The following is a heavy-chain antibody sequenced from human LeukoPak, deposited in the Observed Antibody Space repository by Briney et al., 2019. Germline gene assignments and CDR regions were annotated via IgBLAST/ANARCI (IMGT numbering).Heavy chain of an antibody. CDR3: ARTLPYYYDSSNAFDI. D-gene: IGHD3-22*01. Sequence: SETLSLTCTVSGGSISSYYWSWIRQPPGKGLEWIGYIYYSGSTNYNPSLKSRVTISVDTSKNQFSLKLSSVTAADTAVYYCARTLPYYYDSSNAFDIWGQGTMVTVSS. CDR1: GGSISSYY. V-gene: IGHV4-59*01. J-gene: IGHJ3*02. CDR2: IYYSGST.